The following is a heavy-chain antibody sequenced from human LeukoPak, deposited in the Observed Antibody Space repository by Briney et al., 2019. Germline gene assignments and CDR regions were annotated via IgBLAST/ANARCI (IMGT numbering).Heavy chain of an antibody. CDR1: GFTFSRNW. D-gene: IGHD2-8*02. V-gene: IGHV3-74*01. CDR2: INSDGSRT. Sequence: PGGSLRLSCAASGFTFSRNWMHWVRQAPGKGLVWLSRINSDGSRTIYADSVKGRLTISRDNAKNILYLEMNSLTVEDTAVYYCVSLTGHDAFDIWGQGTMVTVSS. CDR3: VSLTGHDAFDI. J-gene: IGHJ3*02.